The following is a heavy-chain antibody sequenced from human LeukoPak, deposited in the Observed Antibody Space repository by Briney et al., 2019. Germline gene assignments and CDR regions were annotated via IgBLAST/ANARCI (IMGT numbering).Heavy chain of an antibody. J-gene: IGHJ3*01. V-gene: IGHV2-5*01. CDR3: AQYPDYGGDYDAFDV. Sequence: SGPTLVKPTQTLTLTCTFSGFSLSTSGVGVGWIRQPPGKALEWLALIYWNDDKRYSPSLKSRLTITKDTSKNQVVLTMTNMDPVDTATYYCAQYPDYGGDYDAFDVWGQGTMVTVSS. D-gene: IGHD4-23*01. CDR2: IYWNDDK. CDR1: GFSLSTSGVG.